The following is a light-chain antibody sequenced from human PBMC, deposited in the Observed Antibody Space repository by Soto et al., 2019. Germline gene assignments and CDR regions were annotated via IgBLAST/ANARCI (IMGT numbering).Light chain of an antibody. CDR2: AAS. V-gene: IGKV1-9*01. CDR1: QDISSH. J-gene: IGKJ2*01. Sequence: DVQLTQSPSFLSASIGDRVTITCRASQDISSHLAWYQQIPGNGPKLLIYAASTLQSGVPSRFSGSGSGTEFTLAITSLQPEDFSTYYCQQVNGYPHTFGQGTKLDIK. CDR3: QQVNGYPHT.